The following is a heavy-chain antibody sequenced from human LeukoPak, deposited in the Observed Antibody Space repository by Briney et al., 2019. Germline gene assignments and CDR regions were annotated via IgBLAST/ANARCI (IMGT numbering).Heavy chain of an antibody. J-gene: IGHJ4*02. CDR1: GFTFSSYW. CDR2: IREDGSEK. Sequence: PGGSLRLSCAASGFTFSSYWMSWVRQAPGKGLEWVANIREDGSEKYYVDSVKGRFTISRDNTKNLLYLEMSSLRAEDTAVYYCGVVDWGQGTLVTVSS. CDR3: GVVD. V-gene: IGHV3-7*01.